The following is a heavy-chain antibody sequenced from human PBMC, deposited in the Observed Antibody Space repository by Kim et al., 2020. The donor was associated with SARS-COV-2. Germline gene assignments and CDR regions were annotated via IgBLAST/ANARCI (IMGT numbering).Heavy chain of an antibody. CDR3: AKRNSSTRAFDD. CDR1: GFTFSSYA. J-gene: IGHJ4*02. Sequence: GGSLRLSCVTSGFTFSSYAMSWVRQAPVKGLECVSTISESGSHTYFADSVKGRFTISRDNSKNTVHLQMDSLRAEDTAIYYCAKRNSSTRAFDDWGQGTLVTVSS. D-gene: IGHD1-1*01. CDR2: ISESGSHT. V-gene: IGHV3-23*01.